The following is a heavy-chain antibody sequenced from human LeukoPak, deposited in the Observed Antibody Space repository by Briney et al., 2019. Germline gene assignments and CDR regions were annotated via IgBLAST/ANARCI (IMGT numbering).Heavy chain of an antibody. CDR1: GFTFRSYW. CDR2: IKQDGSEK. J-gene: IGHJ6*02. CDR3: ARELIAAAGTRDYYYYGMDV. V-gene: IGHV3-7*01. D-gene: IGHD6-13*01. Sequence: GGSLRLSCAASGFTFRSYWMSWVRQAPGKGLEWVANIKQDGSEKYYVDSVKGRFTISRDNAKNSLYLQMNSLRAEDTAVYYCARELIAAAGTRDYYYYGMDVWGQGTTVTVSS.